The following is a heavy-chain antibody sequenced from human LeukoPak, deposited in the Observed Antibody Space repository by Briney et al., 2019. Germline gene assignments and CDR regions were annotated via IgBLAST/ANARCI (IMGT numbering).Heavy chain of an antibody. CDR2: FVLEDGER. CDR1: GYTLSDVS. J-gene: IGHJ5*01. CDR3: ATLDLPPSTAAVAS. Sequence: GASVTVSCKVSGYTLSDVSMHWVRQGPGKGLEWMGGFVLEDGERIYAQKFRGRVRVTEDTSTDTAYMELSSLRSEDTAVYYCATLDLPPSTAAVASWGQGTLVTVSS. D-gene: IGHD6-13*01. V-gene: IGHV1-24*01.